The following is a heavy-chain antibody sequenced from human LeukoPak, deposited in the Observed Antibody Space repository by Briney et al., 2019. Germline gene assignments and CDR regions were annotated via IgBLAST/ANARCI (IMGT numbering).Heavy chain of an antibody. V-gene: IGHV5-51*01. J-gene: IGHJ4*02. CDR2: IYPGDSDT. D-gene: IGHD6-6*01. CDR1: GYSFTSYW. Sequence: GESLQISCQGSGYSFTSYWIGWVRQMPGKGLEWMGIIYPGDSDTRYSPSFQGQVTISADKSISTAYLQWSSLKASDTAMYYCARQRAPYSSSDFDYWGQGTLVTVSS. CDR3: ARQRAPYSSSDFDY.